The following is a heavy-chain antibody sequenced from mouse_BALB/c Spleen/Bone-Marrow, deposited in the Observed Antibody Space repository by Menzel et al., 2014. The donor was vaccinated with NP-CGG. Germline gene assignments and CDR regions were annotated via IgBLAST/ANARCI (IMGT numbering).Heavy chain of an antibody. J-gene: IGHJ1*01. CDR2: IYPYNGGT. CDR3: ARFRYGWYFDV. D-gene: IGHD2-14*01. V-gene: IGHV1S29*02. Sequence: EVQLVESGPELVKPGASVKISCKASGYTFTDYNMHWVKQSHRKSLEWIGYIYPYNGGTGYNQKFKSKATLTVDDSSSTAYMELRSLTSEDSAVYYCARFRYGWYFDVWGAGTTVTVSS. CDR1: GYTFTDYN.